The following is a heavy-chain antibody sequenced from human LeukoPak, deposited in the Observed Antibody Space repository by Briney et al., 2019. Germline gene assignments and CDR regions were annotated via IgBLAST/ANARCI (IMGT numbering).Heavy chain of an antibody. Sequence: SVKVSCKASVGTFSSYAISWVRQAPGQGREWMGRIIPILGIANYAHKVQGGVTITADKSTSTAYMELSSLRSEDTAVYYCARGSYTVTTHGYYYGMDVWGQGTTVTVSS. CDR2: IIPILGIA. J-gene: IGHJ6*02. CDR3: ARGSYTVTTHGYYYGMDV. D-gene: IGHD4-17*01. V-gene: IGHV1-69*04. CDR1: VGTFSSYA.